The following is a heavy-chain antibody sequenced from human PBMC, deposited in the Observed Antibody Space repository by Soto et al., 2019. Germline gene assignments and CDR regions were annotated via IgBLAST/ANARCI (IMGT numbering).Heavy chain of an antibody. CDR3: ARDAPIAVAGTTPYYYGMDV. J-gene: IGHJ6*02. CDR1: GFTFSSYE. D-gene: IGHD6-19*01. Sequence: GGSLRLSCAASGFTFSSYEMNWVRQAPGKGLEWVSYISSSGSTIYYADSVKGRFTISRDNAKNSLYLQMNSLRAEDTAVYYCARDAPIAVAGTTPYYYGMDVWGQGTTVTVSS. CDR2: ISSSGSTI. V-gene: IGHV3-48*03.